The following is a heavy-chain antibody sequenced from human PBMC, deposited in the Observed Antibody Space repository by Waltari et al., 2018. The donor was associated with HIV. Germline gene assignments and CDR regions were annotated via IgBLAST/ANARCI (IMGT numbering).Heavy chain of an antibody. J-gene: IGHJ6*02. CDR3: ARDRHSNSRILGYYYGMDV. D-gene: IGHD6-6*01. CDR2: INPNSGGT. V-gene: IGHV1-2*02. CDR1: GYTFTDYY. Sequence: QVQLVQSGAEVKKPGASVKVSCKASGYTFTDYYMHWVRQAPGQGLEWMGWINPNSGGTNDAQKFQGRVTMTRDMSISTAYMELSRLRSDDTAVYYCARDRHSNSRILGYYYGMDVWGQGTTVTVSS.